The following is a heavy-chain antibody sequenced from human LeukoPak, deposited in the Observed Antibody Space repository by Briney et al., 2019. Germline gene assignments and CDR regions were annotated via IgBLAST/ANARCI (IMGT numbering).Heavy chain of an antibody. Sequence: SETLSLTCAVYGGSFCGYYWSWIRQPPGKGLEWIGEINHSGSTNYKPSLKSRVTITVDTSKNQFSLKLSSVTAADTAVYYCARVKGYYGSGSYSLDYWGQGTLVTVSS. J-gene: IGHJ4*02. CDR1: GGSFCGYY. CDR3: ARVKGYYGSGSYSLDY. V-gene: IGHV4-34*01. D-gene: IGHD3-10*01. CDR2: INHSGST.